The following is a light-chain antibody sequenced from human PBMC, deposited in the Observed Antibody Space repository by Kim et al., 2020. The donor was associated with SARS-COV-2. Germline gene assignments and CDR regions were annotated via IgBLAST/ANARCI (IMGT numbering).Light chain of an antibody. CDR3: QTWGTGIQGV. J-gene: IGLJ3*02. Sequence: PVHLPCTLRRGPRSSPLAWHPQPPATGPRYLMKLNRDGSHSKGDGIPDRFSGSSSGAERYLTISSLQSEDEADYYCQTWGTGIQGVFGGGTADRP. CDR2: LNRDGSH. CDR1: RGPRSSP. V-gene: IGLV4-69*01.